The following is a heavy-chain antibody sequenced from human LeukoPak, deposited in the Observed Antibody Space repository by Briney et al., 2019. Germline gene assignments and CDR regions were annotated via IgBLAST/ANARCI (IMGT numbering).Heavy chain of an antibody. CDR2: INSDGGST. V-gene: IGHV3-74*01. D-gene: IGHD1-26*01. CDR1: GFTFSSYW. CDR3: ARGPASGSYGY. J-gene: IGHJ4*02. Sequence: GGSLRLSCAASGFTFSSYWMHWVRQAPGKGLVWVSRINSDGGSTSYADSVKGRFTISRDNAKNTLYLQMNSLRAEGTAVYYCARGPASGSYGYWGQGTLVTVSS.